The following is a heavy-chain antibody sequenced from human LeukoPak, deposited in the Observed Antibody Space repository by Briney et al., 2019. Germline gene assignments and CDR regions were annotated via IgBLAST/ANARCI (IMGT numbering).Heavy chain of an antibody. Sequence: PGGSLRLSCAASGFTFSSYSMNWVRQAPGKGLEWVSAISGSGGGTYYADSVKGRFTISRDNSKNTLYLQMNSLRAEDTAVYYFAKSPGAASGTGWFDPWGQGTLVTVSS. J-gene: IGHJ5*02. CDR1: GFTFSSYS. CDR3: AKSPGAASGTGWFDP. CDR2: ISGSGGGT. D-gene: IGHD6-13*01. V-gene: IGHV3-23*01.